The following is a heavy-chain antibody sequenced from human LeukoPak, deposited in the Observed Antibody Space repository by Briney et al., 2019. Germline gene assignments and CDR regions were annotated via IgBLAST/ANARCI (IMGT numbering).Heavy chain of an antibody. CDR1: GFTFSSYD. Sequence: GGSLRLSCAASGFTFSSYDMHWVRQATGKGLEWVSAIGTAGDTYYPGSVKGRFTISRENAKNSLYLQMNSLRAGDTALYYCARAMDDRNGYYHDAFDIWGQGTMVTVSS. V-gene: IGHV3-13*01. J-gene: IGHJ3*02. D-gene: IGHD3-22*01. CDR3: ARAMDDRNGYYHDAFDI. CDR2: IGTAGDT.